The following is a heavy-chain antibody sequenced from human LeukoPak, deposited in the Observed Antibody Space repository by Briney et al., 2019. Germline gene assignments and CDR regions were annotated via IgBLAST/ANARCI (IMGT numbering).Heavy chain of an antibody. V-gene: IGHV3-23*01. CDR1: GFTFSSYA. J-gene: IGHJ6*02. CDR2: ISGSGDST. Sequence: GGSLRLSCEASGFTFSSYAMSWVRQAPGKGLEWASVISGSGDSTYYADSVEGRCTSSRDNSKNTLDLQVNSLRVEDTAVFYCARDTYGMDVWGQGTTVTVSS. CDR3: ARDTYGMDV.